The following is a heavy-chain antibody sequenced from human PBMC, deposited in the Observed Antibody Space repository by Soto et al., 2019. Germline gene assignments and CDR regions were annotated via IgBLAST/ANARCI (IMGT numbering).Heavy chain of an antibody. V-gene: IGHV4-30-4*01. CDR2: IYYSGST. CDR3: ARVLLRYFDWFPDP. D-gene: IGHD3-9*01. J-gene: IGHJ5*02. CDR1: GGSISSGDYY. Sequence: QVQLQESGPGLVKPSQTLSLTCTVSGGSISSGDYYWSWIRQPPGKGLEWIGYIYYSGSTYYNPSLNSRVPISVDKSKNQFSLKLSSVTAADTAVYYCARVLLRYFDWFPDPWGQGTLVTVSS.